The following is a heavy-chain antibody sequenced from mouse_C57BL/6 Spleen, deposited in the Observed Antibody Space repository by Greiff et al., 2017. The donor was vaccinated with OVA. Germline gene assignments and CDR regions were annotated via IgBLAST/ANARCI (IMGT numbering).Heavy chain of an antibody. CDR3: ARLTGTDYAMDY. Sequence: EVQGVESGPSLVRPSQTLSLTCTVTGFSINSDCYWIWIRQFPGNKLEYIGYTFYSGITYYNPSLESRTYITRDTSKNQFSLKLSSVTTEDTATDYCARLTGTDYAMDYWGQGTSVTVSS. J-gene: IGHJ4*01. V-gene: IGHV3-3*01. CDR1: GFSINSDCY. CDR2: TFYSGIT. D-gene: IGHD4-1*01.